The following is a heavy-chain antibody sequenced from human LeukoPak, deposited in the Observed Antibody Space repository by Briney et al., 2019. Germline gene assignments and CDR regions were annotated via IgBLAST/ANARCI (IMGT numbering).Heavy chain of an antibody. CDR2: INHSGST. J-gene: IGHJ5*02. CDR3: ARGPNDFWSGYYNWFDP. V-gene: IGHV4-34*01. CDR1: GVSFSGYY. D-gene: IGHD3-3*01. Sequence: SETLSLTCAVYGVSFSGYYWSWIRQPPGKGLEWIGEINHSGSTNYNPSLKSRVTISVDTSKNQFSLKLSSVTAADTAVYYCARGPNDFWSGYYNWFDPWGQGTLVTVSS.